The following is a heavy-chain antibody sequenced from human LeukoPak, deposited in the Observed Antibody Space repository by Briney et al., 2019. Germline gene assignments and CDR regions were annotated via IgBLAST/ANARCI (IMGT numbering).Heavy chain of an antibody. Sequence: SDTLSLTCTVSGGSISSISYYWGWIRQPPGKGLEWIGSIYYSGSTYYNPSLKSRVTISVDTSKNQFSLKLSSVTAADTAVYYCATLDTAMAANDYWGQGTLVTVSS. V-gene: IGHV4-39*07. CDR2: IYYSGST. CDR1: GGSISSISYY. J-gene: IGHJ4*02. CDR3: ATLDTAMAANDY. D-gene: IGHD5-18*01.